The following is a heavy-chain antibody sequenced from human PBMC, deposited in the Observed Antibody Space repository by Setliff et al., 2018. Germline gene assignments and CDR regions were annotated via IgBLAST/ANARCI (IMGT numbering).Heavy chain of an antibody. V-gene: IGHV1-18*01. CDR2: ISPYTGNT. D-gene: IGHD2-2*01. CDR3: ERLVRYCSTTSCQRTSGDDF. J-gene: IGHJ4*02. CDR1: GYTFTDYG. Sequence: ASVKVSCKASGYTFTDYGISWVRQAPGQGLEWMGWISPYTGNTFYAPQFQGRVIMTTDTPAKTAYMDLRSLRSDDTAVYYCERLVRYCSTTSCQRTSGDDFWGLGTLVTVSS.